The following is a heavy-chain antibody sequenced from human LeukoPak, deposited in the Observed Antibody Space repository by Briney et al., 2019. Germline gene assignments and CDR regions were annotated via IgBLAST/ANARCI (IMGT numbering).Heavy chain of an antibody. D-gene: IGHD2-2*01. Sequence: ASVKVSCKASGGTFSRYAINWVRQAPGQGLEWIGGIIPVFGSANFAQRFQGRVTITADESTSTAYMELSSLRSEDTAVYYCARYGESNSCFGYWGQGTLVTVAS. CDR2: IIPVFGSA. J-gene: IGHJ4*02. CDR3: ARYGESNSCFGY. V-gene: IGHV1-69*13. CDR1: GGTFSRYA.